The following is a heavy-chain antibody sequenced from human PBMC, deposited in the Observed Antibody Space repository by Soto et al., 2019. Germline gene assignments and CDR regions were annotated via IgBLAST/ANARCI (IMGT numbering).Heavy chain of an antibody. V-gene: IGHV3-7*03. CDR3: ARNARWYNPGRFDP. Sequence: EVQLVASGGGLVQPGGSLRLSGAASGFTFSSNWMSWVRQAAGKGLEWVANINQDGSEKYYVDSVKGRFTISKDNAKNSLYLQMNSMRAEDTAVYYCARNARWYNPGRFDPWGHGTLVTVSS. CDR1: GFTFSSNW. CDR2: INQDGSEK. D-gene: IGHD1-20*01. J-gene: IGHJ5*02.